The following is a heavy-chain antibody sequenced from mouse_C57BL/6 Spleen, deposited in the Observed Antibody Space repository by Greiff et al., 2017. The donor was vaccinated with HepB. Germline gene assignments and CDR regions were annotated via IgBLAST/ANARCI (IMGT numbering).Heavy chain of an antibody. CDR2: IDPETGGT. V-gene: IGHV1-15*01. J-gene: IGHJ1*03. Sequence: QVHVKQSGAELVRPGASVTLSCKASGYTFTDYEMHWVKQTPVHGLEWIGAIDPETGGTAYNQKFKGKAILTADKSSSTAYMELRSLTSEDSAVYYCTRYSPLDVWGTGTTVTVSS. D-gene: IGHD3-1*01. CDR1: GYTFTDYE. CDR3: TRYSPLDV.